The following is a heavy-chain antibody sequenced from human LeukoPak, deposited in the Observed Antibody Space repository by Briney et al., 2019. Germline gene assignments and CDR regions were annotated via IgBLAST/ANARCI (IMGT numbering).Heavy chain of an antibody. CDR3: ASGIVVVPAAQLYYYYGMDI. D-gene: IGHD2-2*01. CDR1: GYTFTSYD. J-gene: IGHJ6*02. V-gene: IGHV1-8*01. CDR2: MSPNSGNT. Sequence: ASVKVSCKASGYTFTSYDINWVRQATGQGLERMGWMSPNSGNTGYAQKFQGRVTMTRNTSISTAYMELSSLRSEDTAVYYCASGIVVVPAAQLYYYYGMDIWGQGTTVTVSS.